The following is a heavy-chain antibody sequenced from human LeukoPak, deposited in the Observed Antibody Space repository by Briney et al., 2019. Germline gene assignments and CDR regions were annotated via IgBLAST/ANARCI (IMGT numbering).Heavy chain of an antibody. D-gene: IGHD6-19*01. CDR1: GFTFNSFE. Sequence: GGSLRLSCAASGFTFNSFEMNRVRQAPGKGLEWISYVSGSGGEIHYGDSVKGRFTISRDNAKSSLYLQMNSLRAEDTAVYYCATKVPGTSHFSSWGQGTLVTVSS. J-gene: IGHJ4*02. CDR2: VSGSGGEI. CDR3: ATKVPGTSHFSS. V-gene: IGHV3-48*03.